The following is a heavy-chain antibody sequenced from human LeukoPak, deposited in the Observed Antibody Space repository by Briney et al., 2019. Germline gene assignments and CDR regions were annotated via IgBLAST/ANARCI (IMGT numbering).Heavy chain of an antibody. V-gene: IGHV3-49*04. D-gene: IGHD3-16*01. CDR3: TREGRGSDAFDY. CDR2: IRSKAYGGTT. J-gene: IGHJ4*02. Sequence: GGSLRLSCTTSGFTFGDYAMSWVRQAPGKGLEWVGFIRSKAYGGTTEYAASVKGRFAISRDDSRRIVYLQMNSLKTEDTAVYYCTREGRGSDAFDYWGQGTLVTVSS. CDR1: GFTFGDYA.